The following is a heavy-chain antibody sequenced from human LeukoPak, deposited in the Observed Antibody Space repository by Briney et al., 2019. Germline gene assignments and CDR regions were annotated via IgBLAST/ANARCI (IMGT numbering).Heavy chain of an antibody. J-gene: IGHJ4*02. CDR1: GGTFSSYA. CDR2: IIPIFGTA. CDR3: AKVKYYYDSSGFDY. V-gene: IGHV1-69*05. Sequence: SVKVSCKASGGTFSSYAISWVRQAPGQGLEWMGRIIPIFGTANYAQKFQGRVTITTDESTSTAYMELSSLRAEDTAVYYCAKVKYYYDSSGFDYWGQGTLVTVSS. D-gene: IGHD3-22*01.